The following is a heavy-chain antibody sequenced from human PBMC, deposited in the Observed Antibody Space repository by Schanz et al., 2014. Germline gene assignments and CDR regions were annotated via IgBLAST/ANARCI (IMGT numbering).Heavy chain of an antibody. Sequence: QVQLVQSGAEVKKPGASVKVSCKASGYTFSSYTINWVRQAPGQGLEWMGRIIPILGITNVAQTFQDRVTITADKSTSTAYMELSSLRSEDTAVYYCARGLGDERWLDLNEAFDIWGQGTIVTVSS. CDR3: ARGLGDERWLDLNEAFDI. V-gene: IGHV1-69*09. CDR2: IIPILGIT. D-gene: IGHD6-19*01. CDR1: GYTFSSYT. J-gene: IGHJ3*02.